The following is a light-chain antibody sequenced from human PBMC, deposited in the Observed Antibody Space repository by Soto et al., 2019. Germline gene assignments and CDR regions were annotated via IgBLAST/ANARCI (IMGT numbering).Light chain of an antibody. CDR1: QSIGTY. V-gene: IGKV1-39*01. CDR2: TAS. CDR3: QQSYSTPQYT. J-gene: IGKJ2*01. Sequence: DIQMTQSPSSLSASIGDRVTITCRASQSIGTYVNWYQQTPGKAPKLLIYTASSLQSGVPSRFSGSGSGTDFTLTISSLQPEDFAIYYCQQSYSTPQYTFGQGTKLDIK.